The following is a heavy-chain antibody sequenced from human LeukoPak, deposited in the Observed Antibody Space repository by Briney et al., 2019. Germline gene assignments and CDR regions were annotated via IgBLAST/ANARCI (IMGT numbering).Heavy chain of an antibody. J-gene: IGHJ4*02. Sequence: GGSLRLSCAASGFTFNTYAMNWVRQAPGKGLEWVSVIIGNGGDIHSAGSVRGRFTISRDNSKNTLYLQMNSLRVEDTAVYYCAKDRIPDGRYSIDFWGPGTLVTVSS. V-gene: IGHV3-23*01. D-gene: IGHD5-24*01. CDR1: GFTFNTYA. CDR2: IIGNGGDI. CDR3: AKDRIPDGRYSIDF.